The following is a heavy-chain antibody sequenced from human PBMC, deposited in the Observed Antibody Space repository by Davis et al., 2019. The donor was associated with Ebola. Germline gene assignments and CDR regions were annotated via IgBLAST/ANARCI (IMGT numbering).Heavy chain of an antibody. J-gene: IGHJ6*02. CDR3: ATGIPYRGSGNSGMDV. D-gene: IGHD3-10*01. CDR1: GFTVNSYA. CDR2: MSGGGGST. V-gene: IGHV3-23*01. Sequence: PGGSLRLSCAASGFTVNSYAMSWVRQAPGMGLEWVSDMSGGGGSTYYADSVKGRFTISRDNSRNTLYLQMHSLRGEDTAVYYCATGIPYRGSGNSGMDVWGQGTTVTVSS.